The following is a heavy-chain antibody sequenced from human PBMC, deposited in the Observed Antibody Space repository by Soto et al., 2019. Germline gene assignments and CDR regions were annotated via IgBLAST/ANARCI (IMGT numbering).Heavy chain of an antibody. Sequence: ASVKVSCKASGGTFSSYAISWVRQAPGQGLEWMGGIIPIFGTANYAQKFQGRVTITADESTSTAYMELSSLRSEDTAVYYCAREGRIAAAGTGYYGMDVWGQGTTVTVSS. D-gene: IGHD6-13*01. CDR2: IIPIFGTA. CDR1: GGTFSSYA. V-gene: IGHV1-69*13. J-gene: IGHJ6*02. CDR3: AREGRIAAAGTGYYGMDV.